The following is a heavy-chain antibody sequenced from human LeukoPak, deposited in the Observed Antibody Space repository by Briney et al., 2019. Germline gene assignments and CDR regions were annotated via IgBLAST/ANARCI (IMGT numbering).Heavy chain of an antibody. CDR1: GGSVRSTSYY. J-gene: IGHJ4*02. Sequence: SETLSLTCTVSGGSVRSTSYYWGWIRQPPGKGLEWIASIYYSGSTYYNPSLKSRVTISVDMSKNQFSLKLTSVTAADTAVYYCARLASVIGSRGFDYWGQGTLVTVSS. CDR3: ARLASVIGSRGFDY. CDR2: IYYSGST. V-gene: IGHV4-39*01. D-gene: IGHD2-15*01.